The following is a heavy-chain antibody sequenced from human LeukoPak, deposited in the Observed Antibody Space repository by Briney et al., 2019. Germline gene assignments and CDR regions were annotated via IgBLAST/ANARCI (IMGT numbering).Heavy chain of an antibody. V-gene: IGHV3-48*03. J-gene: IGHJ3*02. CDR3: ARAGHVITMIVVLDAFDI. CDR2: ISSSGSTI. CDR1: GFTFSSYE. D-gene: IGHD3-22*01. Sequence: GGSLRLSCAASGFTFSSYEMNWVRQAPGKGLGWLSYISSSGSTIYYADSVKGRFTISRDNAKSSLYLQMNTLRAEDTAVYYCARAGHVITMIVVLDAFDIWGQGTMVTVSS.